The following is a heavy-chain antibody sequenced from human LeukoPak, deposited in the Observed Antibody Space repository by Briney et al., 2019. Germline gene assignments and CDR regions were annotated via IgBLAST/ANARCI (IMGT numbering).Heavy chain of an antibody. V-gene: IGHV4-61*02. Sequence: PSQTLSLTCTVSGGSISSGSYYWSWIRQLAGKGLEWIGRIYTSGSTNYNPSLKSRVTISVDTSKNQFSLKLSSVTAADTAVYYCAREADYGGNWDAFDIWGQGTMVTVSS. CDR3: AREADYGGNWDAFDI. CDR1: GGSISSGSYY. J-gene: IGHJ3*02. CDR2: IYTSGST. D-gene: IGHD4-23*01.